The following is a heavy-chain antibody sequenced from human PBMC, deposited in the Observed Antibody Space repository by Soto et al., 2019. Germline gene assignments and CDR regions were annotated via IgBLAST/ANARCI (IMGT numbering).Heavy chain of an antibody. CDR1: GFTVSSNY. J-gene: IGHJ4*02. Sequence: EVQLVESGGGLIQPGGSLRLSCAASGFTVSSNYMSWVRQAPGKGLEWVSVIYSTGSTDYADSVKGRFTISRDNSKNTRYLQMNSLRAEDTAVYYCARDPGGTAAEGDGFDYWGQGTLVTVSS. CDR3: ARDPGGTAAEGDGFDY. CDR2: IYSTGST. V-gene: IGHV3-53*01. D-gene: IGHD6-13*01.